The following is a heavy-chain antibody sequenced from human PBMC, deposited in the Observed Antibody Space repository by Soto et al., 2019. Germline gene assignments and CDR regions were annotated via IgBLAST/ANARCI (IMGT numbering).Heavy chain of an antibody. CDR1: GFTFSMYS. D-gene: IGHD2-21*02. CDR2: IPQDGVDG. V-gene: IGHV3-7*03. J-gene: IGHJ6*02. CDR3: ARDHLILPAHDFFYGSDV. Sequence: VSLRLSCEVXGFTFSMYSMSWVRQSPGKGLEWVAKIPQDGVDGHYADSVKGRFIISRDNDKNSLHLQLNNLRAEDTAVYYCARDHLILPAHDFFYGSDVWGRGATVTVSS.